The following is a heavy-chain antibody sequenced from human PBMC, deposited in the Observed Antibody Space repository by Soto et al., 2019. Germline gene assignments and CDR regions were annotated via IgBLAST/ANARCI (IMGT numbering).Heavy chain of an antibody. Sequence: GGSLRLSCAASGFTFSSYAMHWVRQAPGKGLEWVAVISYDGSNKYYADSVKGRFTISRDNSKNTLYLQMNSLRAEDTAVYYCARPNSPAYYYGMDVWGQGTTVTVSS. V-gene: IGHV3-30-3*01. CDR3: ARPNSPAYYYGMDV. J-gene: IGHJ6*02. D-gene: IGHD1-7*01. CDR2: ISYDGSNK. CDR1: GFTFSSYA.